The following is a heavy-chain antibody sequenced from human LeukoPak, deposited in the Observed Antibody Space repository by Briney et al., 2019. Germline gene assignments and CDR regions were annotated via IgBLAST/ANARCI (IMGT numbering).Heavy chain of an antibody. J-gene: IGHJ4*02. D-gene: IGHD5-18*01. CDR1: GFTFSSYA. CDR3: ARDGTDTAMVIRG. V-gene: IGHV3-30-3*01. CDR2: ISYDGSNK. Sequence: QSGGSLRLSCAASGFTFSSYAMHWVRQAPGKGLEWVAVISYDGSNKYYADSVKGRFTISRDNSKNTLYLQMNSLRAEDTAVYYCARDGTDTAMVIRGWGQGTLVTVYS.